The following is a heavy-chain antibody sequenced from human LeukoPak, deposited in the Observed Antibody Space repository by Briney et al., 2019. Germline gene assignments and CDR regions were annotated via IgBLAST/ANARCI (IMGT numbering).Heavy chain of an antibody. CDR3: ARQIGDYVRLKYNWFDP. V-gene: IGHV4-34*01. CDR1: GGSFSGYY. Sequence: SETLSLTCAVYGGSFSGYYWSWIRQPPGKGLEWIGEINHSGSTNYNPSLKSRVTISVDTSKNRFSLKLSSVTAADTAVYYCARQIGDYVRLKYNWFDPWGQGTLVTVSS. J-gene: IGHJ5*02. D-gene: IGHD4-17*01. CDR2: INHSGST.